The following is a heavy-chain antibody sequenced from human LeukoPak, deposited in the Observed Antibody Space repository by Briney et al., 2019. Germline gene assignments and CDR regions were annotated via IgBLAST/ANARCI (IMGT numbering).Heavy chain of an antibody. V-gene: IGHV4-38-2*02. D-gene: IGHD3-16*01. Sequence: SETLSLTCTVSGYSISSGYYWGWIRQPPGKGLEWIGSIYHSGSTYYNPSLKSRVTISVDTSKNQFSLKLSSVTAADTAVYYCARAPGGVTPFDYWGQGTLVTVSS. CDR2: IYHSGST. CDR1: GYSISSGYY. J-gene: IGHJ4*02. CDR3: ARAPGGVTPFDY.